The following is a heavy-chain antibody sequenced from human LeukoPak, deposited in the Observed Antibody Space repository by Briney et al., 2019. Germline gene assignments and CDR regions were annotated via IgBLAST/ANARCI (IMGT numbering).Heavy chain of an antibody. J-gene: IGHJ4*02. Sequence: SETLSLTCTVSGGSISSGGYYWSWIRQHPGKGLEWIGYIYYSGSTYYNPSLKSRVTISVDTSKNQFSLKLSSVTAADTAVYYCARDISGYWYFVYWGQGTLVTVSS. CDR2: IYYSGST. D-gene: IGHD3-22*01. CDR1: GGSISSGGYY. V-gene: IGHV4-31*03. CDR3: ARDISGYWYFVY.